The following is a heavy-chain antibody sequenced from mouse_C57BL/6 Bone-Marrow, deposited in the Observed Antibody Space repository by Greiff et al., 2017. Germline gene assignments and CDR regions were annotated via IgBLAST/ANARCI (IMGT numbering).Heavy chain of an antibody. D-gene: IGHD1-1*01. CDR3: ARGDYYGSSPYFDY. CDR1: GFTFSSYA. V-gene: IGHV5-4*03. J-gene: IGHJ2*01. CDR2: ISDGGSYT. Sequence: DVMLVESGGGLVKPGGSLKLSCAASGFTFSSYAMSWVRQTPEKRLEWVATISDGGSYTYYPDNVKGRFTISRDNAKNNLYLQMSHLKSEDTAMYYCARGDYYGSSPYFDYWGQGTTLTVSS.